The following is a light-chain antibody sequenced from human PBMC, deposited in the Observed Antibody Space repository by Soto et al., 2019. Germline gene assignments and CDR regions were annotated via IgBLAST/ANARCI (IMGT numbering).Light chain of an antibody. J-gene: IGKJ1*01. Sequence: DIQMTQSPSTLSASVGDRVTITCRASQSISTWLAWYQHNPGKAPNLLIYKAASLESGVPSRFSGSESGTEFSLTISILPPNDVASYCCQQYGRYRTFGQGTKVEIK. CDR2: KAA. CDR1: QSISTW. V-gene: IGKV1-5*03. CDR3: QQYGRYRT.